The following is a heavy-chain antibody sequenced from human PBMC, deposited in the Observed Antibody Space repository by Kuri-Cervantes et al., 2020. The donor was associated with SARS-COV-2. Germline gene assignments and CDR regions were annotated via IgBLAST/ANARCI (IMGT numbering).Heavy chain of an antibody. CDR1: GFTFSSYS. CDR2: ISSSSSYI. V-gene: IGHV3-21*01. D-gene: IGHD3-22*01. CDR3: ARETRDSSGYYRLSLDY. Sequence: GGSLRLSCAAPGFTFSSYSMNWVRQAPGKGLEWVSSISSSSSYIYYADSVKGRFTISRDNAKNSLYLQMNSLRAEDTAVYYCARETRDSSGYYRLSLDYWGQGTLVTVSS. J-gene: IGHJ4*02.